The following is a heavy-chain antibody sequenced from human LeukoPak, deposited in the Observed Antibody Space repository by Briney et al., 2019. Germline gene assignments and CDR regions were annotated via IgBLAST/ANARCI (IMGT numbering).Heavy chain of an antibody. CDR3: AKKTSITGTTGNLGY. CDR2: ISGSGGST. Sequence: GGSLRLSCAASGFTFSSYAMSWVRQAPGKGLGWVSAISGSGGSTYYADSVKGRFTISRDNSKNTLYLQMNSLRAEDTAVYYCAKKTSITGTTGNLGYWGQGTLVTVSS. CDR1: GFTFSSYA. J-gene: IGHJ4*02. V-gene: IGHV3-23*01. D-gene: IGHD1-20*01.